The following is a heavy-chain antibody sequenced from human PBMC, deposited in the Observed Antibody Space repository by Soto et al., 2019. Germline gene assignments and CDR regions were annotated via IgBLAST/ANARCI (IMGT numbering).Heavy chain of an antibody. Sequence: ASVKVSCKASGYTFTSYDINWVRQATGQGLEWMGWINPNSGGTNYAQKFQGWVTMTRDTSISTAYMELSRLRSDDTAVYYCARVTTVTGGDAFDIWGQGTMVTGSS. CDR2: INPNSGGT. D-gene: IGHD4-17*01. CDR1: GYTFTSYD. CDR3: ARVTTVTGGDAFDI. V-gene: IGHV1-2*04. J-gene: IGHJ3*02.